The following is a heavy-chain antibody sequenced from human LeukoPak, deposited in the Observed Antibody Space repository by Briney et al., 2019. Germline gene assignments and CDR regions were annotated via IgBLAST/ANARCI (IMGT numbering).Heavy chain of an antibody. V-gene: IGHV4-61*02. CDR1: GGSISSGYYY. CDR2: IYTSGST. J-gene: IGHJ4*02. D-gene: IGHD2-2*02. CDR3: TRSRERYCTSGSCYSDLQAR. Sequence: SQTLSLTCTVSGGSISSGYYYWSWIRQPAGKGLEWIGRIYTSGSTEYNPSLNSRVTISVDTSKNQFSLKLSSVTAADTAVYYCTRSRERYCTSGSCYSDLQARWGQGTLVTVSS.